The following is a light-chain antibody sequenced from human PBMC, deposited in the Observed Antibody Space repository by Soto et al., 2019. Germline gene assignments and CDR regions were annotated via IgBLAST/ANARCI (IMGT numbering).Light chain of an antibody. Sequence: EMVLTQSPGTLSLSPGERATLSCRASQSVNSSYLAWYQQKPGQAPRLLIYGVSSRATGIPDRFSGSGSGTDFTLTISRLEPEDFAVYYCQQYGSSPLTFGGGTKVEIK. V-gene: IGKV3-20*01. CDR2: GVS. CDR3: QQYGSSPLT. J-gene: IGKJ4*01. CDR1: QSVNSSY.